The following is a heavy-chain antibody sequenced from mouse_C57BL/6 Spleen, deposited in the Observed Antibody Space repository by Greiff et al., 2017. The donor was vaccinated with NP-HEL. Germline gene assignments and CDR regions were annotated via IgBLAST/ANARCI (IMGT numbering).Heavy chain of an antibody. V-gene: IGHV1-52*01. CDR2: IDPSDSET. Sequence: QVQLQQPGAELVRPGSSVKLSCKASGYTFTSYWMHWVKQRPIQGLEWIGNIDPSDSETHYNQKFKDKATLNVDKSSSPAYMQLSSLTSEDSAVYYCARGYGNYEVLAYWGQGTLVTVSA. CDR1: GYTFTSYW. D-gene: IGHD2-1*01. J-gene: IGHJ3*01. CDR3: ARGYGNYEVLAY.